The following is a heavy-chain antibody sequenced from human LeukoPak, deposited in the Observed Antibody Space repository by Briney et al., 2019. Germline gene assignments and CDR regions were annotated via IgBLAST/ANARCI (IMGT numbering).Heavy chain of an antibody. V-gene: IGHV4-59*01. CDR3: ARDLGENAFYI. CDR2: IYYSGST. CDR1: GGSISSYY. J-gene: IGHJ3*02. Sequence: SETPSLTCTVSGGSISSYYWSWIRQPPGKGLEWIGYIYYSGSTNYNPSLKSRVTISVDTSKNQFSLKPSSVTAADTAVYYCARDLGENAFYIWGQGTMVTVSS.